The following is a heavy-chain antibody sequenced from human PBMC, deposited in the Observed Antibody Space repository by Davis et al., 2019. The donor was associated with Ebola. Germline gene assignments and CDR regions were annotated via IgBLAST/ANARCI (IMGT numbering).Heavy chain of an antibody. Sequence: GESLKISCAASGFTFRSYDMHWVRQATGKGLEWVSAIGTAGDTYYPGSVKGRFTISRENAKNSLYLQMNSLRAGDTAVYYCARGAFGELYFDYWGQGTLVTVSS. V-gene: IGHV3-13*01. CDR1: GFTFRSYD. D-gene: IGHD3-10*01. CDR3: ARGAFGELYFDY. J-gene: IGHJ4*02. CDR2: IGTAGDT.